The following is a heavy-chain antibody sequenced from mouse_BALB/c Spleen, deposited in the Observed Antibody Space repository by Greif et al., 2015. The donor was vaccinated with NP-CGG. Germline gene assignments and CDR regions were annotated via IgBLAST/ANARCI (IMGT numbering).Heavy chain of an antibody. J-gene: IGHJ3*01. CDR2: IFPGSGNT. V-gene: IGHV1-66*01. Sequence: QVQLQQSGPELVKPGASVKISCKASGYSFTSYYIHWVKQRPGQGLEWIGWIFPGSGNTKYNEKFKGKAPLTAVTSSSTAYMQLSSLTSEDSAVYFCARSGPNYYGYSFAYWGQGTLVTVPA. CDR3: ARSGPNYYGYSFAY. CDR1: GYSFTSYY. D-gene: IGHD1-2*01.